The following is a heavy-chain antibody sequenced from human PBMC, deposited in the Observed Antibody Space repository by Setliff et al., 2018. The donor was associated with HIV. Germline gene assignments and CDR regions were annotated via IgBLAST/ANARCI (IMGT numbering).Heavy chain of an antibody. J-gene: IGHJ6*04. CDR1: GHTFTNVD. CDR2: MNPNTGVS. V-gene: IGHV1-8*01. CDR3: ARGKGGGGVVITGGLDV. Sequence: ASVKVSCKASGHTFTNVDIHWLRRATGQGLEWMGWMNPNTGVSGYALKFQARVTMTRDTSISTAYMELSCLTSEDTAVYYCARGKGGGGVVITGGLDVWGKGTTVTVSS. D-gene: IGHD3-10*01.